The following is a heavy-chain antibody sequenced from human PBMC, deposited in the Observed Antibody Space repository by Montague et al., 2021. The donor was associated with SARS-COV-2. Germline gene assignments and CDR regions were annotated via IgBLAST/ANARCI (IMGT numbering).Heavy chain of an antibody. CDR2: ISRSGSAV. CDR1: GFTFSIYE. Sequence: SLGLSCAASGFTFSIYEMNWVRQAPGKGLEWISYISRSGSAVHYADSVKGRFRISRDNAAKSLVLQMNNLRVEDTAIYYCAKGSHTSSDFHWFDTWGLGTLVTVSS. D-gene: IGHD3-22*01. J-gene: IGHJ5*02. CDR3: AKGSHTSSDFHWFDT. V-gene: IGHV3-48*03.